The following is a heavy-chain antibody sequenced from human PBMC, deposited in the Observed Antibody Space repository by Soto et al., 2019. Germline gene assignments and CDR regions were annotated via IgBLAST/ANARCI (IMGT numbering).Heavy chain of an antibody. V-gene: IGHV5-51*01. D-gene: IGHD2-15*01. CDR3: ARRRFDCSGGSCYYDAFDI. Sequence: RGESLKISCKGSGHSFTSYWIGWVRQMPGKGLEWMGIIYPGDSDTRYSPSFQGQVTISADKSISTAYLQWSSLKASDTAMYYCARRRFDCSGGSCYYDAFDIWGQGTMVTVSS. CDR2: IYPGDSDT. J-gene: IGHJ3*02. CDR1: GHSFTSYW.